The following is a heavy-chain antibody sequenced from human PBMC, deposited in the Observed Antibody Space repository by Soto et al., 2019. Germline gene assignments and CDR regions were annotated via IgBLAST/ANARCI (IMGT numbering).Heavy chain of an antibody. CDR1: GYTFTSYY. CDR3: AKYLHGNDYYPNWFDT. Sequence: ASVKVSCKASGYTFTSYYMHWVRQAPGQGLEWMGIIKPSAGSTTYARKFQGRVTMTRDTSTSTVYMELSSLRSADTAVYYCAKYLHGNDYYPNWFDTWGQGTLVTVSS. CDR2: IKPSAGST. V-gene: IGHV1-46*03. J-gene: IGHJ5*02. D-gene: IGHD3-3*01.